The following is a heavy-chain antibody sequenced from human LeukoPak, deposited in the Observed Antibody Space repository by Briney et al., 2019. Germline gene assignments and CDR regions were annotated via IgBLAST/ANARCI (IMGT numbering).Heavy chain of an antibody. Sequence: PGRSLRLSCAASGFTFSSYGMHWVRQAPGKGVEWVAVISYDGSNKYYADSVKGRFTISRDNSKNTLYLQMNSLRAEDTAVYYCAKFSVGDSFDYWGQGTLVTVSS. CDR3: AKFSVGDSFDY. J-gene: IGHJ4*02. CDR2: ISYDGSNK. D-gene: IGHD3-10*01. V-gene: IGHV3-30*18. CDR1: GFTFSSYG.